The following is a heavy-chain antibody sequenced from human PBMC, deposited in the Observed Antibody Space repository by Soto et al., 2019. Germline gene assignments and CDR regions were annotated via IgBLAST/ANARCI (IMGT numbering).Heavy chain of an antibody. V-gene: IGHV3-23*01. CDR1: EFDFSNFA. J-gene: IGHJ6*02. D-gene: IGHD5-12*01. Sequence: PGGSLRLSCAASEFDFSNFAMNWVRQVPGKGLEWVAAISSGSSNIYYADSVKGRLTVSRDNSKNTLHLEMSGLKADDTAVYYCGKVVSTARLYGMDVWGQGTTVTVSS. CDR2: ISSGSSNI. CDR3: GKVVSTARLYGMDV.